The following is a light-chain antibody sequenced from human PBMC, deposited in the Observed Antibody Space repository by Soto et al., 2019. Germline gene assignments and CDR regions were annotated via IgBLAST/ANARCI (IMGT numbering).Light chain of an antibody. CDR2: GAS. CDR3: QQYNDWPPFT. Sequence: EIVMTQSPATLSVSPGERATLSCRASQTVSSNLAWYQQKPGQAPRLLIYGASTRAPGIPARFSGSGSGTAFTLTISSLKSEDFAVYYCQQYNDWPPFTIGPGTRVEIK. V-gene: IGKV3-15*01. J-gene: IGKJ3*01. CDR1: QTVSSN.